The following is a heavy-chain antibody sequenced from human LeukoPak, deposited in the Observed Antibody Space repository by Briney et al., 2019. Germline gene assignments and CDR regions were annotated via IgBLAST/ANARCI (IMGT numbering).Heavy chain of an antibody. Sequence: GGSLRLSCAASGFTVSSNYMSWIRQAPGKGLEWVSYISSSGSTIYYADSVKGRFTISRDNAKNSLYLQMNSLRAEDTAVYYCARGLRGDYRLAPYWGQGTLVTVSS. CDR3: ARGLRGDYRLAPY. J-gene: IGHJ4*02. V-gene: IGHV3-11*01. CDR2: ISSSGSTI. D-gene: IGHD4-17*01. CDR1: GFTVSSNY.